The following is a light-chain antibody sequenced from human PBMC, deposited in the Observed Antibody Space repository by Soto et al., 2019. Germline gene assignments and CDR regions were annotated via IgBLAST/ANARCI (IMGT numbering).Light chain of an antibody. CDR3: QQYFDVPFT. Sequence: DIVMTQSPDSLAVSLGERATINCKCSRSVLYKSNNKNHLAWYQQKPGQPPQWIIYWASTRESGVPERFSGSGSGTDFTLTISSLEAEDVAFYWCQQYFDVPFTFGGGTKVDI. CDR2: WAS. J-gene: IGKJ4*01. V-gene: IGKV4-1*01. CDR1: RSVLYKSNNKNH.